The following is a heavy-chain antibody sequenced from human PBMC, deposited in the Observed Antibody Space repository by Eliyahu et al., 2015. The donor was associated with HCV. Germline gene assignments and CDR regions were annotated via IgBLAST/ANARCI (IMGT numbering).Heavy chain of an antibody. J-gene: IGHJ6*01. CDR1: GXSXTNAYX. D-gene: IGHD3-16*01. CDR2: ISHGEVT. Sequence: HVQLQESGPGLVKPSETLSLXCAVSGXSXTNAYXWXXIRQPPGXGLEWIGTISHGEVTYYHPSLKSRITISLXTSKNSFSLKVTSVTAADSAMYYCARERGSLTGPDDRVDYYSGMDVWGPGTMVTVSS. V-gene: IGHV4-38-2*02. CDR3: ARERGSLTGPDDRVDYYSGMDV.